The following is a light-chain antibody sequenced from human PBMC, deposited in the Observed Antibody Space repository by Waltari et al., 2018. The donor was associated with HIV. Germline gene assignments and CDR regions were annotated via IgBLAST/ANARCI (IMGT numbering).Light chain of an antibody. CDR3: SSYTSSSTLV. V-gene: IGLV2-14*01. CDR2: EVS. J-gene: IGLJ2*01. Sequence: QSALTQPASVSGSPGQSITISCTGTSSDVGGYNYVSWHQQHPGKAPKLKIYEVSNRPSGVSNLFSGSKSGNTASLTISGLQAEDEADYYGSSYTSSSTLVFGGGTELTVL. CDR1: SSDVGGYNY.